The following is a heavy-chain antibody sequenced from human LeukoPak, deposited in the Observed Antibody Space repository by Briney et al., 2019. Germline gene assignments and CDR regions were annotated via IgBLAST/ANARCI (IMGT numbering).Heavy chain of an antibody. J-gene: IGHJ4*02. V-gene: IGHV3-33*01. CDR2: IWYDGSNK. D-gene: IGHD2-2*01. CDR3: ARTLCSSTSCASFDY. CDR1: GFTFSSYG. Sequence: PGGSLRLSCAASGFTFSSYGMHWVRQAPGKGLEWVAVIWYDGSNKYYADSVKGRFTISRDNSKNTLYLQMNSLRAEDTAVYYCARTLCSSTSCASFDYWGQGTLVTVSS.